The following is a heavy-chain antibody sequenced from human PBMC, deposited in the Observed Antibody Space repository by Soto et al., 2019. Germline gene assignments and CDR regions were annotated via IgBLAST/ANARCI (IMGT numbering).Heavy chain of an antibody. CDR3: ASARTSIALAGEIEYYFGY. Sequence: ASFTVSCKTSGYIFTDFNMHWVRQPSGKGLEWMGWINPNSGGTQYAQNSQVWVTMHRHTYISTAYMELRRLRSDDTAVYYCASARTSIALAGEIEYYFGYRGQGTLVTVS. CDR2: INPNSGGT. D-gene: IGHD6-19*01. CDR1: GYIFTDFN. V-gene: IGHV1-2*04. J-gene: IGHJ4*02.